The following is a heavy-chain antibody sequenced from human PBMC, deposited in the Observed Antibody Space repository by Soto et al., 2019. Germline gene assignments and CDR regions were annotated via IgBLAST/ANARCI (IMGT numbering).Heavy chain of an antibody. CDR1: GFTFSSYA. D-gene: IGHD3-22*01. Sequence: GGSLRLSCAASGFTFSSYAMHWVRQAPGKGLEWVAVISYDGSNKYYADSVKGRFTISRDNSKNTLYLQMNSLRAEDTAVYYCAREGYDSSGYYLVDNWFDPWGQGTLVTVSS. CDR3: AREGYDSSGYYLVDNWFDP. J-gene: IGHJ5*02. V-gene: IGHV3-30-3*01. CDR2: ISYDGSNK.